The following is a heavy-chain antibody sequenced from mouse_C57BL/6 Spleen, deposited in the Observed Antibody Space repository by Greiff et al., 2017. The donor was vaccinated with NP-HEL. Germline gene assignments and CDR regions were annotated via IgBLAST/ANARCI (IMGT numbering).Heavy chain of an antibody. CDR2: ISGGGGNT. Sequence: EVKLMESGGGLVKPGGSLKLSCAASGFTFSSYTMSWVRQTPEKRLEWVATISGGGGNTYYPDSVKGRFTISRDNAKNTLYLQMSSLRSEDTALYYCARDDSPFAYWGQGTLVTVSA. V-gene: IGHV5-9*01. D-gene: IGHD2-4*01. J-gene: IGHJ3*01. CDR1: GFTFSSYT. CDR3: ARDDSPFAY.